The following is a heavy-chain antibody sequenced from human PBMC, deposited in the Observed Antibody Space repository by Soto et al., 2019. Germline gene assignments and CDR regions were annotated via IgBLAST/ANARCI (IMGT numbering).Heavy chain of an antibody. CDR1: GGSISSYY. CDR3: ARGYYCSGGSCYSGGVNWFDP. CDR2: IYYSGST. J-gene: IGHJ5*02. V-gene: IGHV4-59*01. Sequence: QVQLQESGPGLVKPSETLSLTCTVSGGSISSYYWSWIRQPPGKGLEWIGYIYYSGSTNYNPSLKSGFTISVDTSKNRFSLKLSSVTAADTAVYYCARGYYCSGGSCYSGGVNWFDPWGQGTLVTVSS. D-gene: IGHD2-15*01.